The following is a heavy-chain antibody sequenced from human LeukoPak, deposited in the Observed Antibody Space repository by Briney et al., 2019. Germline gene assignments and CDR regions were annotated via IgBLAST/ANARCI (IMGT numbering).Heavy chain of an antibody. D-gene: IGHD3-22*01. J-gene: IGHJ4*02. CDR2: ISGSGGST. V-gene: IGHV3-23*01. Sequence: GGSLRLSCAASGFTFSSYAMSWVRQAPGKGLEWVSAISGSGGSTYYADSVKGRFTISRDNSKNTLYLQMNSLRAEDTAVYYCAKAGDSSGYYPYDDYWGQGTLVIVSS. CDR3: AKAGDSSGYYPYDDY. CDR1: GFTFSSYA.